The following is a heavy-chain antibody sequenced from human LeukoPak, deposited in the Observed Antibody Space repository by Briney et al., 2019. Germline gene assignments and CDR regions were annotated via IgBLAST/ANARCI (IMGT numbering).Heavy chain of an antibody. J-gene: IGHJ6*02. D-gene: IGHD5-12*01. CDR3: ARARHPTYSGYFPNYYYYGMDV. CDR1: GGSISSGGYS. Sequence: PSQTLSLTCAVSGGSISSGGYSWSWIRQPPGKGLEWIGYIYHSGSTYYNPSLKSRVTISVDRSKNQFSLKLSSVTAADTAVYYCARARHPTYSGYFPNYYYYGMDVWGQGTTVTVSS. V-gene: IGHV4-30-2*01. CDR2: IYHSGST.